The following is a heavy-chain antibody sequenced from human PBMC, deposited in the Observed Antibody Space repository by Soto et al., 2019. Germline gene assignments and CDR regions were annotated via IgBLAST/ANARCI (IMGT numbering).Heavy chain of an antibody. J-gene: IGHJ6*02. CDR1: GYTFTSYA. V-gene: IGHV1-3*01. CDR2: INAGNGNT. CDR3: AREGYYYDSSGYYIHYGMDV. Sequence: GASVKVSFKASGYTFTSYAMHWVRQAPGQRLEWMGWINAGNGNTKYSQKFQGRVTITRDTSASTAYMELSSLRSEDTAVYYCAREGYYYDSSGYYIHYGMDVWGQGTTVTVSS. D-gene: IGHD3-22*01.